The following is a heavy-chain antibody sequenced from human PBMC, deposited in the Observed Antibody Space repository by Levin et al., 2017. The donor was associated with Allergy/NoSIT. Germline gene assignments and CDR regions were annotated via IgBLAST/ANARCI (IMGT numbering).Heavy chain of an antibody. CDR2: IYYSGST. Sequence: SCTVSGGSISSGDYYWSWIRQPPGKGLEWIGYIYYSGSTYYNPSLKSRVTISVDTSKNQFSLKLSSVTAADTSVYYCARDQSGPMNQFDYWGQGTLVTVSS. J-gene: IGHJ4*02. D-gene: IGHD2-15*01. CDR1: GGSISSGDYY. CDR3: ARDQSGPMNQFDY. V-gene: IGHV4-30-4*01.